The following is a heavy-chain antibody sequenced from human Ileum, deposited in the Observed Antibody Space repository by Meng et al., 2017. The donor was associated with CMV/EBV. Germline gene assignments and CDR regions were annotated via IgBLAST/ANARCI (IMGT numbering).Heavy chain of an antibody. CDR3: ASLSYHGSVRCNY. V-gene: IGHV3-11*01. CDR2: MNDSGSTN. CDR1: GGAFSGYY. D-gene: IGHD3-16*02. Sequence: QGQFGESGGGLLKPSESLVLSCAVYGGAFSGYYWSWIRQPPGKGLEWIGDMNDSGSTNDNAAPVRGVSTIARTNANNSSFLQMCSTRVEATGVYYWASLSYHGSVRCNYWGQGTLVTVSS. J-gene: IGHJ4*02.